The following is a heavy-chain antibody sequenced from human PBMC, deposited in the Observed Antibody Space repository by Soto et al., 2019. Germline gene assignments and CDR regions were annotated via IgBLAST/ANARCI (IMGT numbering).Heavy chain of an antibody. V-gene: IGHV4-34*01. CDR3: ARTGGMDV. CDR1: GGSFSGYY. CDR2: INHSGNT. J-gene: IGHJ6*02. Sequence: QVQLQQWGAGLLKPSETLSLTCAVYGGSFSGYYWSWLRKPPGKGPEWIGEINHSGNTKYTPSLESRVTISVDTSKNQFSLKLNSVSAADTAVYYCARTGGMDVWSQGATVTVSS.